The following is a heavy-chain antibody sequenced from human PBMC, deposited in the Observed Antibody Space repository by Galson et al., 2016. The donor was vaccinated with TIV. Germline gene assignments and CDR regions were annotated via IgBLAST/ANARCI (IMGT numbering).Heavy chain of an antibody. V-gene: IGHV1-18*04. CDR2: ISGYSGNT. CDR3: ARGATVTPYSFFDY. CDR1: GYTFSSYS. J-gene: IGHJ4*02. Sequence: SVKVSCKASGYTFSSYSINWVRQAPGQGLEWMGWISGYSGNTNYAQKFQGRVTMTTDTSTGTAYMELRSLRSDDTAVYYCARGATVTPYSFFDYRGQGTLVTVFS. D-gene: IGHD4-17*01.